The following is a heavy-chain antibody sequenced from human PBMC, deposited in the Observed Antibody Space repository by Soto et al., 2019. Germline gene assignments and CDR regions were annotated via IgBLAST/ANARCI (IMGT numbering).Heavy chain of an antibody. CDR3: TRPIPRYYYDSSGYYYSVAFDY. CDR2: ISSSSFTI. D-gene: IGHD3-22*01. CDR1: GFTFSDYS. V-gene: IGHV3-48*01. J-gene: IGHJ4*02. Sequence: HPGGSLRLSCAASGFTFSDYSMNWVRQAPGRGLEWVSYISSSSFTIHYADSVEGRFAISRDNAKNSLYLQMNSLRTEDTAVYYCTRPIPRYYYDSSGYYYSVAFDYWGQGTLVTVSS.